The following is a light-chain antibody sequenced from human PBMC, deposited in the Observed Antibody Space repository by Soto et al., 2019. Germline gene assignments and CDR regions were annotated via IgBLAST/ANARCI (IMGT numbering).Light chain of an antibody. CDR1: RSDSTW. J-gene: IGKJ1*01. Sequence: DIQMTHSPSTLSGSVLYTVTITCRASRSDSTWLAWYQQIPGGAPKLLIYKASILESGVPSRFSGSVSGTEFTLTITSLQPEDFATYYCQQYDMFGPGTKVDIK. V-gene: IGKV1-5*03. CDR2: KAS. CDR3: QQYDM.